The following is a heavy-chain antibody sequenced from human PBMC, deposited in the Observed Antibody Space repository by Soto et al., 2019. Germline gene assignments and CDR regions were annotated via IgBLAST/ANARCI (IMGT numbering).Heavy chain of an antibody. CDR1: GGSISSAGYY. V-gene: IGHV4-31*03. D-gene: IGHD3-22*01. CDR2: IYYSGST. CDR3: ARVGYYYDSSGYYHNWFDP. Sequence: SETLSLTCTVSGGSISSAGYYWRWIRQHPGKGLEWIGYIYYSGSTYYNPSLKSRVTISVDTSKNQFSLKLSSVTAADTAVYYCARVGYYYDSSGYYHNWFDPWGQGTLVTV. J-gene: IGHJ5*02.